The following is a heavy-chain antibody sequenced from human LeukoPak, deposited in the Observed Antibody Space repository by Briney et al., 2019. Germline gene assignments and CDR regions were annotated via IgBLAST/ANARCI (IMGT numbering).Heavy chain of an antibody. CDR3: ATHYYGSGSYYNVGY. CDR1: GFTFSSYG. CDR2: ISYDGSNK. Sequence: GRSLRLSCAASGFTFSSYGTHWVRQAPGKGLEWVAVISYDGSNKYYADSVKGRFTISRDNSKNTLYLQMNSLRAEDTAVYYCATHYYGSGSYYNVGYWGQGTLVTVSS. J-gene: IGHJ4*02. V-gene: IGHV3-30*03. D-gene: IGHD3-10*01.